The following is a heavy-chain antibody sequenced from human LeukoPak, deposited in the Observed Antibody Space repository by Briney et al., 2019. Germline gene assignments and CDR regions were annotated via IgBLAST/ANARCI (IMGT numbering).Heavy chain of an antibody. Sequence: GGSLRLSCAASGFTFSDNGMSWVRQAPGKGLEWVSGISGRGTSTSYADSVKGRFTISRDNAKNTLYLQMNGLRADDTAVYYCAINGGGDSGYGNFDYWGQGTLVTVSS. V-gene: IGHV3-23*01. CDR3: AINGGGDSGYGNFDY. D-gene: IGHD5-12*01. CDR2: ISGRGTST. CDR1: GFTFSDNG. J-gene: IGHJ4*02.